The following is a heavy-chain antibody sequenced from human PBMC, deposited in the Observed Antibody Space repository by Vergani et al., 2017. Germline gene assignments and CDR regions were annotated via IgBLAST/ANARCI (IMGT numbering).Heavy chain of an antibody. V-gene: IGHV3-33*01. Sequence: QVQLVESGGGVVQPGRSLRLSCAASGFTFSSYGMHWVRQAPGKGLEWVAVIWYDGSNKYYADSVKGRFTISRDNSKNTLYLQMNSLRAEDTAVYYCASFPDCSSTSCPKGFDYWGQGTLVTVSS. CDR2: IWYDGSNK. CDR3: ASFPDCSSTSCPKGFDY. D-gene: IGHD2-2*01. CDR1: GFTFSSYG. J-gene: IGHJ4*02.